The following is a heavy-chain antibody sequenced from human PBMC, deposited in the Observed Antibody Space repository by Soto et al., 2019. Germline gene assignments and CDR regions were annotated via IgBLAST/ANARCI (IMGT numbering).Heavy chain of an antibody. CDR2: TDPSDSYT. CDR1: GYSFTSYW. V-gene: IGHV5-10-1*01. J-gene: IGHJ5*02. Sequence: GESLKISCNGSGYSFTSYWISWVRQMPWKGLEWMGRTDPSDSYTNYSPSFQGHVTISADKSISTAYLQWSSLKASDTAMYYCARLDDSSSSWFDPWGQGTLVTVSS. D-gene: IGHD6-6*01. CDR3: ARLDDSSSSWFDP.